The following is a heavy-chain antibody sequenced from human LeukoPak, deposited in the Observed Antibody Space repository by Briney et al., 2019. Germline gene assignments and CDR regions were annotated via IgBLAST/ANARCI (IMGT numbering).Heavy chain of an antibody. CDR3: SRELDSSSSPDY. D-gene: IGHD6-6*01. CDR1: GFTFSSHG. CDR2: ISSSSSYI. Sequence: GGSLRLSCAAFGFTFSSHGTNWVRQAPGKGLEWVSSISSSSSYIYYADSVKGRFTISRDTAKNSLYLQMNSLRAEDTAVYYCSRELDSSSSPDYWGQGTLVTVSS. V-gene: IGHV3-21*01. J-gene: IGHJ4*02.